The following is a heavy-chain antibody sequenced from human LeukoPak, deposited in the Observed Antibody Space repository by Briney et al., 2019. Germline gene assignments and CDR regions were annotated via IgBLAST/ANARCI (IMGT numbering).Heavy chain of an antibody. CDR2: ISSSGSTI. CDR3: ARDLSLMVYAWGV. J-gene: IGHJ6*04. V-gene: IGHV3-48*04. D-gene: IGHD2-8*01. Sequence: GGSLRLSCAASGFTFSSYSMNWVRQAPGRGLEWVSYISSSGSTIYYADSVKGRFTISRDNAKNSLYLQMNSLRAEDTALYYCARDLSLMVYAWGVWGKGTTVTVSS. CDR1: GFTFSSYS.